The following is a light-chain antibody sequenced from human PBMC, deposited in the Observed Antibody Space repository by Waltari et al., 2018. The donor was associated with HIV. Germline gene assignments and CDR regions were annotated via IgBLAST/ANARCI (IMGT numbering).Light chain of an antibody. CDR1: QTLTSTS. J-gene: IGKJ4*01. CDR2: GVS. Sequence: EIVLTQSPVTLSLSPGESATLSCRASQTLTSTSLAWYQQRPGQAPRLLIYGVSSRATGVPDRFSGSGSGTDFSRIITRLQPEDFAMDYCQQYGRSPTAFGGGTKVEIK. V-gene: IGKV3-20*01. CDR3: QQYGRSPTA.